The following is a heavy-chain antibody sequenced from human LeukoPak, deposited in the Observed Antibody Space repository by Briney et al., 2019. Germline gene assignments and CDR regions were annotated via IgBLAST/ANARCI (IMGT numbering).Heavy chain of an antibody. CDR2: ISSSSDYI. V-gene: IGHV3-21*01. CDR1: GITFSSYS. CDR3: ARGWVTVPVPFDY. D-gene: IGHD4-23*01. Sequence: GGSLRLSCAASGITFSSYSMTWVRQAPGKGLEWVSSISSSSDYIYYADSVKGRFTISRDNAKNSLYLQMNSLRAEDTAVYYCARGWVTVPVPFDYWGQGTLVTVSS. J-gene: IGHJ4*02.